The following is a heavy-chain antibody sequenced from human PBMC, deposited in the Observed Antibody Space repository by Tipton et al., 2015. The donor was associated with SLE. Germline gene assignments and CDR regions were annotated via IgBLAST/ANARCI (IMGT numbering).Heavy chain of an antibody. CDR2: IHYRGST. Sequence: TLSLTCTVSGGSISGYYWSWVRQPPGQGLEWIGYIHYRGSTNYNPSLKSRVTISLDTSENQFSLKLSSATAADTAVYYCARDWWGPDYGDSNWFDPWGQGTLVTVSP. CDR1: GGSISGYY. J-gene: IGHJ5*02. D-gene: IGHD4-17*01. V-gene: IGHV4-59*01. CDR3: ARDWWGPDYGDSNWFDP.